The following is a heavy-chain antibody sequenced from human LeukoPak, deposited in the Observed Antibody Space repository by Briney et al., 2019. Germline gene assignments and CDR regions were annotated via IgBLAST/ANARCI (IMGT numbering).Heavy chain of an antibody. D-gene: IGHD2-8*01. CDR1: GGTFSSYA. V-gene: IGHV1-69*05. CDR3: ARVGGGYCTDGVCSPESGYDS. CDR2: IIHISGTG. J-gene: IGHJ4*02. Sequence: ASVKVSCEASGGTFSSYAISWVRQAPGQGLEWMGWIIHISGTGNYAQKFQGRVTITTDESTSTAYMELSSLRSEDTAVYYCARVGGGYCTDGVCSPESGYDSWGQGTLVTVSS.